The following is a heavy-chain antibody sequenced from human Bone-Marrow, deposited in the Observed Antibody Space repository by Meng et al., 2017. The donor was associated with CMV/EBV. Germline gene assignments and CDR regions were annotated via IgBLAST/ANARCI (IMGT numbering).Heavy chain of an antibody. Sequence: GESLKISCAASGFTFSNAWMSWVRQAPGKGLEWVGRIKSKTDGGTTDYAAPVKGRFTISRDDSKNTLYLQMNSLKTEDTAVYYCTTDSEIPLGYCSGGSCYRGEYWGPG. D-gene: IGHD2-15*01. CDR1: GFTFSNAW. CDR2: IKSKTDGGTT. CDR3: TTDSEIPLGYCSGGSCYRGEY. J-gene: IGHJ4*02. V-gene: IGHV3-15*01.